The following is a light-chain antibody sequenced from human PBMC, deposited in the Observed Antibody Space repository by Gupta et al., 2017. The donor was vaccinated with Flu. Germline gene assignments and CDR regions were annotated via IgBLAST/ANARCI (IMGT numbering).Light chain of an antibody. V-gene: IGKV4-1*01. J-gene: IGKJ4*01. CDR3: QHYYTTSLT. CDR2: WAS. Sequence: SPGERANINCKASQSLLYNPNNKNYLAWYQKKPGQPPKALIYWASTRGSGVPDRFSGNGSGTDFTLTISNLQAEDVAVYYCQHYYTTSLTFGGGTRVEIK. CDR1: QSLLYNPNNKNY.